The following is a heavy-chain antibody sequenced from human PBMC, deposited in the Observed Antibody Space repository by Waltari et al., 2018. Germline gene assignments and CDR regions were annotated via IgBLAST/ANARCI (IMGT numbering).Heavy chain of an antibody. CDR3: ARDRGRGLYLDS. J-gene: IGHJ4*02. CDR2: VHRNGKI. D-gene: IGHD2-15*01. Sequence: QVHLQESGPGLVKPSGTLSLTCAVSGDSLSSNHWWSWVRQPPGKGLEWVGQVHRNGKINYNPPLESRVTMSMDTSNNQSSLRVTSATASDTAVYYCARDRGRGLYLDSWGQGTLVTVSP. V-gene: IGHV4-4*02. CDR1: GDSLSSNHW.